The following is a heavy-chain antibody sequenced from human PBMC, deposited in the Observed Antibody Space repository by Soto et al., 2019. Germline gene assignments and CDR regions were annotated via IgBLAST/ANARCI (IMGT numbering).Heavy chain of an antibody. J-gene: IGHJ4*02. V-gene: IGHV4-39*01. CDR2: IYYSGST. Sequence: QLQLQESGPGLVKPSETLSLTCTVSGGSISSSSYYWGWIRQPPGKGLEWIGSIYYSGSTYYNPSLKSRVTISVDTSKNQFSLKLSSVTAADTAVYYCARVVVPAAPDYWGQGTLVTVSS. CDR1: GGSISSSSYY. D-gene: IGHD2-2*01. CDR3: ARVVVPAAPDY.